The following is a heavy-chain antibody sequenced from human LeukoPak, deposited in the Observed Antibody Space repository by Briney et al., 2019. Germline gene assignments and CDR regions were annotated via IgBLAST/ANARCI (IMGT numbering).Heavy chain of an antibody. CDR2: INHSGST. CDR3: ARVDTAMVVYFFDY. J-gene: IGHJ4*02. Sequence: SETLSLTCAVYGGSFSGYYWSWIRQPPGKGLEWIGEINHSGSTNYNPSLKSRVTISVDTSKNQFSLKLSSVTAADTAVYYCARVDTAMVVYFFDYWGQGTLVTVSS. CDR1: GGSFSGYY. V-gene: IGHV4-34*01. D-gene: IGHD5-18*01.